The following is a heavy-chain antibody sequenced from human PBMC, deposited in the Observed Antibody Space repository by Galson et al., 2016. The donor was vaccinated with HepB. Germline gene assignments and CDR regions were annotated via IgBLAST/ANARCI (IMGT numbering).Heavy chain of an antibody. V-gene: IGHV6-1*01. CDR3: ARERLRYFDWLRNRYYYYGMDV. D-gene: IGHD3-9*01. CDR1: GDSVSSNSAA. Sequence: CAISGDSVSSNSAAWNWIRQSPSRGLEWLGRTYYRSKWYNDYAVSVESRITINPDTSKNQVSLQLNSVTPEDTAVYYGARERLRYFDWLRNRYYYYGMDVWGQGPTVTVSS. J-gene: IGHJ6*02. CDR2: TYYRSKWYN.